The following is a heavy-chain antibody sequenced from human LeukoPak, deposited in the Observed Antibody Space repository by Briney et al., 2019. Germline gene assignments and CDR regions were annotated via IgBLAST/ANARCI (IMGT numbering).Heavy chain of an antibody. V-gene: IGHV3-7*05. J-gene: IGHJ4*02. D-gene: IGHD3-10*01. CDR3: VRDGIRDIPGVITIRYDY. CDR1: AFTFSLYW. CDR2: IKEDGSDK. Sequence: GGSPRLSCSASAFTFSLYWMTWVRQAPGKGLEWVATIKEDGSDKYYVDSVRGRFTISRDNAENSLYLQMNSLTAEDTALYYCVRDGIRDIPGVITIRYDYWGQGTLVTVSS.